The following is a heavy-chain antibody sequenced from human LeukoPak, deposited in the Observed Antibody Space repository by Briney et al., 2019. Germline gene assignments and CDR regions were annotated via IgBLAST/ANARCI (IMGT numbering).Heavy chain of an antibody. CDR2: IWYDGSNK. D-gene: IGHD1-1*01. J-gene: IGHJ4*02. Sequence: GRSLRLSCAASGFTFSSYGMHWVRQAPGKGLEWVAVIWYDGSNKYYADSVKGRFTISGDNSKNTLYLQMNSLRAEDTAVYYCASCSLDFDYWGQGTLVTVSS. CDR3: ASCSLDFDY. CDR1: GFTFSSYG. V-gene: IGHV3-33*01.